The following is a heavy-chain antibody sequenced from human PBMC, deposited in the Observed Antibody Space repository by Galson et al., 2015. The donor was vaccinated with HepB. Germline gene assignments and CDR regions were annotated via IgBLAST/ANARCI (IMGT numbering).Heavy chain of an antibody. Sequence: SLRLSCAASGFTFSSYAMHWVRQAPGKGLEWVAVISYDGSNKYYADSVKGRFTISRDNSKNTLYLQMNSLRAEDTAVYYCARVIAVAGVYWGQGTLVTVSS. CDR2: ISYDGSNK. CDR3: ARVIAVAGVY. J-gene: IGHJ4*02. CDR1: GFTFSSYA. D-gene: IGHD6-19*01. V-gene: IGHV3-30*04.